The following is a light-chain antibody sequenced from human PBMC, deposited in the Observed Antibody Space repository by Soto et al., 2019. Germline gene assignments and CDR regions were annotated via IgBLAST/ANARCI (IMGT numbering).Light chain of an antibody. CDR1: QSINGW. CDR2: KAS. CDR3: QQYSRYRT. Sequence: DIKFNQSPSTLSAYVGDRVTIACRASQSINGWLAWYQQKPGQAPNLLIYKASTLESGVPSRFSGSGSGTEFTLTISSLQPDDFATYYCQQYSRYRTFGQGAMVDI. J-gene: IGKJ1*01. V-gene: IGKV1-5*03.